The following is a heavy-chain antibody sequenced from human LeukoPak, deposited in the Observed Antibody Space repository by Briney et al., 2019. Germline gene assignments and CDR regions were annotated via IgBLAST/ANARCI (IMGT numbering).Heavy chain of an antibody. D-gene: IGHD3-10*01. CDR3: ARVSASYPPDY. CDR1: GGSISSSSYY. Sequence: PSETLSLTCTVSGGSISSSSYYWAWIRQPPGKGLEWIGSIHYSGSTYYNPSLQSRVTISIDTSKNQFSLQLNSVTPEDTAVYYCARVSASYPPDYWGQGTLVTVSS. V-gene: IGHV4-39*07. CDR2: IHYSGST. J-gene: IGHJ4*02.